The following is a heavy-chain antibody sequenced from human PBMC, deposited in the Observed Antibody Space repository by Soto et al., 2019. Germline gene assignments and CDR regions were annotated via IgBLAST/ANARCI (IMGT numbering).Heavy chain of an antibody. J-gene: IGHJ5*02. CDR1: GGSISRSRDH. V-gene: IGHV4-39*01. Sequence: SETLSLTCTLSGGSISRSRDHWAWIRQPPGKGLERIGTIYNSGSTSYNPSLRSRATISVDTAENQFSLKSSSVTAAYTAVYYCARQAGSNSGRRWFDPWGQGTLVNVSS. CDR2: IYNSGST. D-gene: IGHD6-19*01. CDR3: ARQAGSNSGRRWFDP.